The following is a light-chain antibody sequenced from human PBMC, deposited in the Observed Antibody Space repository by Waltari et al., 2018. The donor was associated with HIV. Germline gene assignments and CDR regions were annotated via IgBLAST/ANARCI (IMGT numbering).Light chain of an antibody. Sequence: QSALTQPPSVSGSPGQSVSISCSGTTSDVGFYDYVSWYQQYPGKAPILIIFDVNQRPSGVPERCSGSKSGNTASLTISGLQTEDEADYFCCAYAAGHVSYVFGNGTAVAVL. CDR1: TSDVGFYDY. CDR3: CAYAAGHVSYV. CDR2: DVN. V-gene: IGLV2-11*01. J-gene: IGLJ1*01.